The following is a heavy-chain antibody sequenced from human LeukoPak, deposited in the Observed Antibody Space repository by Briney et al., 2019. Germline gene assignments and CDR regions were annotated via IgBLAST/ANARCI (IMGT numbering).Heavy chain of an antibody. D-gene: IGHD4-17*01. J-gene: IGHJ4*02. V-gene: IGHV3-23*01. CDR3: AKPTTVTPWRMKFDY. CDR1: GFTFSSYA. Sequence: PGGSLRLSCAAPGFTFSSYAMSWVRQAPGKGLEWVSAISGSGGSTYYADSVKGRFTISRDNSKNTLYLQMNSLRAEDTAVYYCAKPTTVTPWRMKFDYWGQGTLVTVSS. CDR2: ISGSGGST.